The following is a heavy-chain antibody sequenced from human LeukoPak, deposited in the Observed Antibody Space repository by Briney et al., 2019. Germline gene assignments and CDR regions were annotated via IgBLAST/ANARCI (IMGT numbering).Heavy chain of an antibody. V-gene: IGHV1-69*04. CDR1: GGTFSSYA. J-gene: IGHJ4*02. D-gene: IGHD5-18*01. CDR2: IIPILGIA. Sequence: ASVKVSCKASGGTFSSYAISWVRQAPGQGLEWMGRIIPILGIANYAQKFQGRVTITADKSTSTAYMELSSLRSEDTAVYYCARGNGYSYGYGDYWGQGTLVTVFS. CDR3: ARGNGYSYGYGDY.